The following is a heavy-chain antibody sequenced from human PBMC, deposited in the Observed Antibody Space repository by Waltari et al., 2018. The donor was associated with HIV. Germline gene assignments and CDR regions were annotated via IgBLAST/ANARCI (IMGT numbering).Heavy chain of an antibody. CDR3: TRDGPYYYFGFDV. V-gene: IGHV3-20*04. CDR2: SDWNGDDL. CDR1: GCHFSEYN. J-gene: IGHJ6*02. Sequence: EAQLVESGGGVARPGGSLRLSGGASGCHFSEYNMNWVRQAPGMGLEWVASSDWNGDDLRYADSVKGRFLISRDNTQDSLHLRMTSLRIEDTAQYFCTRDGPYYYFGFDVWGHGVSVTVSS.